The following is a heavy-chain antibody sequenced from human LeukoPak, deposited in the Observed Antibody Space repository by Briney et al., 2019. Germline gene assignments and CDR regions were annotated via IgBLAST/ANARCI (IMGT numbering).Heavy chain of an antibody. CDR1: GFTFSSYA. CDR3: AGETAMVMGVSY. V-gene: IGHV3-30-3*01. CDR2: ISYDGSNK. J-gene: IGHJ4*02. Sequence: GGSLRLSCAASGFTFSSYAMHWVRQAPGKGLEWVAVISYDGSNKYYADSVKGRFTISRGNSKNTLYLQMNSLRAEDTAVYYCAGETAMVMGVSYWGQGTLVTVSS. D-gene: IGHD5-18*01.